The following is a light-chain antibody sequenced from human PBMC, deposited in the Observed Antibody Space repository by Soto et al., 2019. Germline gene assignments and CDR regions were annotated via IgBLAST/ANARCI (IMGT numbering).Light chain of an antibody. CDR2: WAS. Sequence: IVMTQSSHSLAVSLIERVSINCKSSHRLLSTSNNRSSLAWYQQKPGQPPKLLLYWASTRESGVPDRFSGSGSGTDFTLTISSLQAEDAAVYNCQQYNSTPPTFGQGTKVDIK. V-gene: IGKV4-1*01. CDR1: HRLLSTSNNRSS. CDR3: QQYNSTPPT. J-gene: IGKJ1*01.